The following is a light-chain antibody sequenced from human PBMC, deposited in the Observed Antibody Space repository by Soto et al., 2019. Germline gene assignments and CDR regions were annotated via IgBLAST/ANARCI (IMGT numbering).Light chain of an antibody. CDR3: QQYETFSGT. J-gene: IGKJ1*01. V-gene: IGKV1-5*03. CDR2: KAS. Sequence: DIQMTQSPSTLSGSVGDRVTITCRASQTISSWLAWYQRKPGKAPKLLIYKASTLKSGVPSRFSGSGSGTEFTLTISSLQPDDFANYYCQQYETFSGTFGPGTKVDIK. CDR1: QTISSW.